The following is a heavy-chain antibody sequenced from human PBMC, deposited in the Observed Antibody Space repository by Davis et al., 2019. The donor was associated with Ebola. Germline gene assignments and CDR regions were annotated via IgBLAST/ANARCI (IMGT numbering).Heavy chain of an antibody. CDR3: AHRGAAVAGSFDY. V-gene: IGHV2-70*12. CDR1: GFSLTTTGMC. CDR2: IDWDDDK. Sequence: SGPTLVKPTQTLTLTCTVSGFSLTTTGMCVSWIRQPPGKALEWLARIDWDDDKYYTTSLKTRLTISKDTSKKQVVLTMANMDPVDTATYYCAHRGAAVAGSFDYWGQGTLVTVSS. D-gene: IGHD6-19*01. J-gene: IGHJ4*02.